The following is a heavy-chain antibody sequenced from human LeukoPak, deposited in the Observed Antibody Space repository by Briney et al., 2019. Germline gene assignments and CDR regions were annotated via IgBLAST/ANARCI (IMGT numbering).Heavy chain of an antibody. Sequence: VGSLRLSCAASGLTFSSYAMSWVRQAPGQRLEWVSAISGSGGSTYYADSVKGRFTISRDNSKNTLYLQMNSLRAEDTAVYYCAKTDSSSWYVSNWFDPWGQGTLVTVSS. CDR3: AKTDSSSWYVSNWFDP. CDR1: GLTFSSYA. D-gene: IGHD6-13*01. V-gene: IGHV3-23*01. J-gene: IGHJ5*02. CDR2: ISGSGGST.